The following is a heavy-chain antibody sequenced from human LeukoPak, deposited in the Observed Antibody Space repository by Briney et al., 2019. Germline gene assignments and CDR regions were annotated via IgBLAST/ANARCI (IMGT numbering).Heavy chain of an antibody. D-gene: IGHD1-26*01. Sequence: GGSLRLSCAASGFTFSSYSMNWVRQAPGKGLEWVSGISSGGSGIHYADPVKGRFTISRDNSNNTLYLQMNSLRAEDTAVYYCAKKGLVGTTDLRAFDYWGQGTLVTVSS. CDR1: GFTFSSYS. CDR3: AKKGLVGTTDLRAFDY. CDR2: ISSGGSGI. J-gene: IGHJ4*02. V-gene: IGHV3-23*01.